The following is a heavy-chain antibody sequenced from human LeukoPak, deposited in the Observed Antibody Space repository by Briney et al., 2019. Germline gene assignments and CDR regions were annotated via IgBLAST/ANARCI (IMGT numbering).Heavy chain of an antibody. V-gene: IGHV4-39*06. CDR3: ARAKGIAAAGRVYFDY. D-gene: IGHD6-13*01. Sequence: SETLSLTCTVSGGSISSSSYYWGWIRQPPGKGLEWIGSIYYSGSTYYNPSLKSRVTISVDTSKNQFTLKLSSVTAADTAVYYCARAKGIAAAGRVYFDYWGQGTLVTVSS. J-gene: IGHJ4*02. CDR2: IYYSGST. CDR1: GGSISSSSYY.